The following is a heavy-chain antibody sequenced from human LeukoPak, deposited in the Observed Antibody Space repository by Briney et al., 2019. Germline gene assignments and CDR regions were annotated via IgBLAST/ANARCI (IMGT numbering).Heavy chain of an antibody. CDR3: AKKRVRTTMIVVVIPDSYYFDY. CDR2: IIPIFGTA. CDR1: GGTFSSYA. V-gene: IGHV1-69*13. D-gene: IGHD3-22*01. J-gene: IGHJ4*02. Sequence: AASVKVSCKASGGTFSSYAISWVRQAPGQGLEWMGGIIPIFGTANYAQKFQGRVTITADESTSTAYMELSSLRSEDTAVYYCAKKRVRTTMIVVVIPDSYYFDYWGQGTLVTVSS.